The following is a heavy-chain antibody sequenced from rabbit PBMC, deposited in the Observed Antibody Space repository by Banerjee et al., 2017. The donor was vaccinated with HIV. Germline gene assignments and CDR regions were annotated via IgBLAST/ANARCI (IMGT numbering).Heavy chain of an antibody. D-gene: IGHD7-1*01. V-gene: IGHV1S45*01. CDR3: ARDLTGVTGWNFNS. Sequence: QEQLEESGGDLVKPEGSLTLTCTASGFSFSGGYCMCWVRQAPGKGLEWIAWMNNGDGSTYYASWAKGRFTVSKTSSTTVTLQMTSLTAADTATYFCARDLTGVTGWNFNSWGPGTLVTVS. J-gene: IGHJ4*01. CDR2: MNNGDGST. CDR1: GFSFSGGYC.